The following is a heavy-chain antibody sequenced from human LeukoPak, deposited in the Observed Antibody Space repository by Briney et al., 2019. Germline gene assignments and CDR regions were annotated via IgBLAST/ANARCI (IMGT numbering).Heavy chain of an antibody. CDR3: ARFRGATGTTDS. J-gene: IGHJ4*02. CDR2: IDWDGDK. D-gene: IGHD1-7*01. Sequence: SGPTLVNPTQTLRLTCAFSGFSLNTGGMWVSWIRQPPGKALEWLSRIDWDGDKFYSRSLETRLTISKDTSRNQVVLTMTNLDPVDTATYFCARFRGATGTTDSWGQGTLVTVSS. V-gene: IGHV2-70*17. CDR1: GFSLNTGGMW.